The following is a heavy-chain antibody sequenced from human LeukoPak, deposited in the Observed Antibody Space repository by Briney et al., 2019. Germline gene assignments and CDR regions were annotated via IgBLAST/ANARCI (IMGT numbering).Heavy chain of an antibody. Sequence: PSDTLSLTCTVSGGSISSSSHYCGWIRQPPGKGLEWIGSIYYSGSTYYNPSLKSRVTISVVTSKTQFSLKLSPVTAADTAVYYCARFRDGGGSSNDYFDYWGQGTLVTVSS. V-gene: IGHV4-39*01. D-gene: IGHD2-15*01. CDR1: GGSISSSSHY. CDR2: IYYSGST. CDR3: ARFRDGGGSSNDYFDY. J-gene: IGHJ4*02.